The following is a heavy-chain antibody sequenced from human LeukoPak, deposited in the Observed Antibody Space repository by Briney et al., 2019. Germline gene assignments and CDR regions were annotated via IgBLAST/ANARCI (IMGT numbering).Heavy chain of an antibody. V-gene: IGHV4-31*03. Sequence: PSETLSLTCTVSGGSISSGGYYWSWSRQHPGKGLEWIGYIYYSGSTYYNPSLKSRVTISVDTSKNQFSLKLSSVTAADTAVYYCAREGPDYGDYYRYFGYWGQGTLVTVSS. CDR2: IYYSGST. CDR3: AREGPDYGDYYRYFGY. CDR1: GGSISSGGYY. D-gene: IGHD4-17*01. J-gene: IGHJ4*02.